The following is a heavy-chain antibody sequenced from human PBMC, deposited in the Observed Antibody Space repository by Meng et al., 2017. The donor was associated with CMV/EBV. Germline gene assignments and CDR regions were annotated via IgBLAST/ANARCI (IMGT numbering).Heavy chain of an antibody. CDR2: FYTSGNN. V-gene: IGHV4-4*07. CDR1: GGSMRSYY. J-gene: IGHJ4*02. D-gene: IGHD5-18*01. CDR3: ARHGDTAMVVGIDY. Sequence: QWRLQESGTRLLHPSETLSLTGIVSGGSMRSYYWSWIRQPAGKGLEWIGRFYTSGNNNYNPYIRRRVTMSVDTSKNQFSLKLSSVTAADTSVYYCARHGDTAMVVGIDYWGQGTLVTVSS.